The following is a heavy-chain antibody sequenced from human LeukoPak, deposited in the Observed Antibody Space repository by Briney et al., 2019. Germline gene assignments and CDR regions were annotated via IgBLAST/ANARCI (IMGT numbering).Heavy chain of an antibody. CDR3: ARHGGAFDI. Sequence: PGGSLRLSCAGSGFTFSRHWMTWVRQAPGKGLEWVAYIKQDGSEKDYVDSVKGRFTISRDNAKNSLYLQMNSLRGEDTAVYYCARHGGAFDIWGQGTLVTVSS. D-gene: IGHD3-10*01. J-gene: IGHJ3*02. V-gene: IGHV3-7*01. CDR1: GFTFSRHW. CDR2: IKQDGSEK.